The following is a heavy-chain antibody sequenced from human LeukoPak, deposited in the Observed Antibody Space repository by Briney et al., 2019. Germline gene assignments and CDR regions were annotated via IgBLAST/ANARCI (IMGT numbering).Heavy chain of an antibody. D-gene: IGHD3-3*01. Sequence: PGGSLRLSCAASGFTFNSYAMNWVRQAPGKGLEWVSAISGSGGSTYYADSVKGRFTISRDNSKNTLYLQMNSLRAEDTAVYYCANLTETYYDSWSGYYPRTYFDYWGQGTLVTVSS. CDR1: GFTFNSYA. CDR2: ISGSGGST. J-gene: IGHJ4*02. CDR3: ANLTETYYDSWSGYYPRTYFDY. V-gene: IGHV3-23*01.